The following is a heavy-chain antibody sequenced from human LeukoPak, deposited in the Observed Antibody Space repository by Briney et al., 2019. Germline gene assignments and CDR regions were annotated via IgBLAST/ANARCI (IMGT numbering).Heavy chain of an antibody. V-gene: IGHV1-8*01. D-gene: IGHD4-17*01. CDR3: ARLSSHYGDYKVDP. CDR1: GYPLRNYD. Sequence: ASVKVSCKTSGYPLRNYDINWVRQATGQGLEWMGWINPHSGKTGYAQKFQGRVTMTKDTSASTAYMELSSLRSEDTAVYYCARLSSHYGDYKVDPWGQGTLVTVSS. CDR2: INPHSGKT. J-gene: IGHJ5*02.